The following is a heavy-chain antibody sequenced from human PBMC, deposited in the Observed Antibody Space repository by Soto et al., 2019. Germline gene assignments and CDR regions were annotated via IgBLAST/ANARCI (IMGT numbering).Heavy chain of an antibody. D-gene: IGHD2-2*01. CDR2: IYYSGST. CDR3: AREIGGHCSSTSCYEAYYFDY. CDR1: GGSISSGGYY. V-gene: IGHV4-31*03. Sequence: SDTLSLTCTVSGGSISSGGYYWSWIRQHPGKGLEWIGYIYYSGSTYYNPSLKSRVTISVDTSKNQFSLKLSSVTAADTAVYYCAREIGGHCSSTSCYEAYYFDYWGQGTLVTVSS. J-gene: IGHJ4*02.